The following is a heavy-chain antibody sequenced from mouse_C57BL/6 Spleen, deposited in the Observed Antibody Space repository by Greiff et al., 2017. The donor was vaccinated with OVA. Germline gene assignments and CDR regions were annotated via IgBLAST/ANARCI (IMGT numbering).Heavy chain of an antibody. CDR1: GYAFSSSW. V-gene: IGHV1-82*01. Sequence: LVESGPELVKPGASVKISCKASGYAFSSSWMNWVKQRPGKGLEWIGRIYPGDGDTNYNGKFKGKATLTADKSSSTAYMQLSSLTSEDSAVYFCARITTVVAHYYAMDYWGQGTSVTVSS. D-gene: IGHD1-1*01. J-gene: IGHJ4*01. CDR3: ARITTVVAHYYAMDY. CDR2: IYPGDGDT.